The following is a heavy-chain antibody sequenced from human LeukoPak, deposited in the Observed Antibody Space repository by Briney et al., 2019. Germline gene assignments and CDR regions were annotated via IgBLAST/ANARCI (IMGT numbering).Heavy chain of an antibody. CDR1: GGSISSSSYY. V-gene: IGHV4-39*01. J-gene: IGHJ4*02. D-gene: IGHD6-13*01. Sequence: SETLSLTCTVSGGSISSSSYYWGWIRQPPGKGLEWIGSIFYTGSTYYNPPLKSRVTISVDTSKNQFSLKLSSVTAADTAVYYCARRVAADGFFDYWGQGTLVTVSS. CDR3: ARRVAADGFFDY. CDR2: IFYTGST.